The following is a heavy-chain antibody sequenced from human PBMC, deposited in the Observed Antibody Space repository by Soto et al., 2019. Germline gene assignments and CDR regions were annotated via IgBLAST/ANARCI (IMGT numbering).Heavy chain of an antibody. CDR2: IYPGDSDT. CDR1: GYSFTSYW. D-gene: IGHD1-7*01. V-gene: IGHV5-51*01. J-gene: IGHJ5*02. Sequence: PGKSLKISCKGSGYSFTSYWIGWVRQMPGKGLEWMGIIYPGDSDTRYSPSFQGQVTISADKSISTAYLQWSSLKASDTAMYYCATQTGTTSRWFDPWGQGTLVTVSS. CDR3: ATQTGTTSRWFDP.